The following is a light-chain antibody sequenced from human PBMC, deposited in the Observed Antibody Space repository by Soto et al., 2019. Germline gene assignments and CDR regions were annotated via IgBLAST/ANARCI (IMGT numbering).Light chain of an antibody. V-gene: IGLV2-11*01. Sequence: QSALTQPRSVSGSPGQSVTISCTGTSSDVGGYNSVSWYQQHPGKAPKLMICDVSERPSGVPDRFSGSKSGNTASLTISGLQAEDEADYYCCSYAGSPYVFGTGTKLTVL. CDR1: SSDVGGYNS. J-gene: IGLJ1*01. CDR2: DVS. CDR3: CSYAGSPYV.